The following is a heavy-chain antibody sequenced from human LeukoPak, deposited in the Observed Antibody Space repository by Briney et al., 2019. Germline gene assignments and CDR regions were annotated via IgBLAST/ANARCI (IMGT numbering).Heavy chain of an antibody. CDR1: GFTFSNYA. Sequence: GGSLRLSCAASGFTFSNYAMSWVRQAPGKGLERVSGISGSGTSTYYADSVKGRFTISRDNSKNTLYLQMNSLRAEDTAVYYCASRNYYDSGGYYYYYFDYWGQGILVTVSS. D-gene: IGHD3-22*01. CDR3: ASRNYYDSGGYYYYYFDY. J-gene: IGHJ4*02. V-gene: IGHV3-23*01. CDR2: ISGSGTST.